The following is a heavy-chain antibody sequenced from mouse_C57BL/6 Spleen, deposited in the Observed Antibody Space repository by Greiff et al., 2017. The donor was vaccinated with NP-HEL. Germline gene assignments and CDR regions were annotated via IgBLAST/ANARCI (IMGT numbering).Heavy chain of an antibody. CDR1: GYTFTSYW. CDR2: IDPSDSYT. D-gene: IGHD1-1*01. J-gene: IGHJ2*01. V-gene: IGHV1-50*01. CDR3: ARYYGY. Sequence: VQLQQPGAELVKPGASVKLSCKASGYTFTSYWMQWVKQRPGQGLEWIGEIDPSDSYTNYNQKFKGKATLTVDTSSSTAYMQLSSLTSEDSAVYYCARYYGYWGKGTTLTVSS.